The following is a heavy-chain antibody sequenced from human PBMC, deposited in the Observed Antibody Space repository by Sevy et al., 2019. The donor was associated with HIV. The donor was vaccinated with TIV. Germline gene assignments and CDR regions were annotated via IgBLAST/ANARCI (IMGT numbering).Heavy chain of an antibody. V-gene: IGHV3-21*01. CDR2: FSSSIAAL. CDR1: EFTLSSYS. J-gene: IGHJ4*02. D-gene: IGHD2-8*01. CDR3: ASRSQCSNGVCPFDY. Sequence: GGSLRLSCVASEFTLSSYSMNWVRQAPGKGREGISPFSSSIAALYNADSVKARFTISRDNAKNSLYLQMNSLRDEDTAVYYCASRSQCSNGVCPFDYWGQGTLVTVSS.